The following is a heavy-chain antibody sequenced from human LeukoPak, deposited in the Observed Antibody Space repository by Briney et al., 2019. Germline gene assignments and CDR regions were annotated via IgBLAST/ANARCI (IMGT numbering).Heavy chain of an antibody. Sequence: SQTLSLTCTVSGGSISSGSYYWSWIRQPPGKGLEWIGRIYTSGSTNYNPSLKSRVTISVDTSKNQFSLKLSSVTAADTAVYYCAVTGYRYGSTWGQGTLITVSS. J-gene: IGHJ4*02. CDR1: GGSISSGSYY. CDR3: AVTGYRYGST. D-gene: IGHD5-18*01. V-gene: IGHV4-61*02. CDR2: IYTSGST.